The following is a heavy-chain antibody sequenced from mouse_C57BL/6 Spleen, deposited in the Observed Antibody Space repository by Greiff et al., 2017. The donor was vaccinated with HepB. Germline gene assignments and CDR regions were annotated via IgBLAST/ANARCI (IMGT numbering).Heavy chain of an antibody. CDR2: ISYDGSN. J-gene: IGHJ1*03. D-gene: IGHD2-1*01. Sequence: DVQLQESGPGLVKPSQSLSLTCSVTGYSITSGYYWNWIRQFPGNKLEWMGYISYDGSNNYNPSLKNRISITRDTSKNQFFLKLNSVTTEDTATYYCSYGNYGWYFDVWGTGTTVTVSS. CDR1: GYSITSGYY. V-gene: IGHV3-6*01. CDR3: SYGNYGWYFDV.